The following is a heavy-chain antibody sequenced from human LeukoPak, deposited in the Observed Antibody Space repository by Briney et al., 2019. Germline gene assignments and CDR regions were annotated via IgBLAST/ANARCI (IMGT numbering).Heavy chain of an antibody. Sequence: GGSLRLSCAVSGFTFSSYSMNWVRQAPGKGLEWVSSISSSSNYIYYADSVRGRFTISRDNAKNSLYLQMNSLRAEDTAVYYCARPAYCGGNCYYFPDYWGQGTLVTVSS. J-gene: IGHJ4*02. V-gene: IGHV3-21*01. CDR2: ISSSSNYI. CDR1: GFTFSSYS. D-gene: IGHD2-21*02. CDR3: ARPAYCGGNCYYFPDY.